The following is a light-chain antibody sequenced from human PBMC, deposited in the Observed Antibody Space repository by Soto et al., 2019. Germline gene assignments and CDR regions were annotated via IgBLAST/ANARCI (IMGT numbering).Light chain of an antibody. CDR3: SSYAGSNTYVV. V-gene: IGLV2-14*01. Sequence: QSALTQPASVSGSPGQSITISCTGTSSDVGGYTYVSWYQQHPGKAPKLMIYEVSNRPSGVSNRFSGSKSGNTASLTISGLQAEDEADYYCSSYAGSNTYVVFGGGTKLTVL. CDR1: SSDVGGYTY. CDR2: EVS. J-gene: IGLJ2*01.